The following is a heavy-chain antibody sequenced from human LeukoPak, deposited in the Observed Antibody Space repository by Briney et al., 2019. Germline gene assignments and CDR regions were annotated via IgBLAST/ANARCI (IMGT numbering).Heavy chain of an antibody. J-gene: IGHJ4*02. CDR2: VSGSGDRI. CDR3: ATGPPFDN. Sequence: GGSLRLSCAASGFTFSSSALSWVRQAPGKGLEWVSAVSGSGDRIDYADSVKGRFTISRDNSKDTLFLQMSSLRAEDTAVYFCATGPPFDNWGQGTLVTVST. V-gene: IGHV3-23*01. CDR1: GFTFSSSA.